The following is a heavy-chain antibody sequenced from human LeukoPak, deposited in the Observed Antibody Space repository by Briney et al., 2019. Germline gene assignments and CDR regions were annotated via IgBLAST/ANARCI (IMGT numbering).Heavy chain of an antibody. CDR2: INPNSGGT. CDR3: ARGVPAYCGGDCYSLGDY. D-gene: IGHD2-21*02. J-gene: IGHJ4*02. V-gene: IGHV1-2*06. CDR1: GGTFSSYA. Sequence: ASVKVSCKASGGTFSSYAISWVRQAPGQGLEWMGRINPNSGGTNYAQKFQGRVTMTRDTSISTAYMELSRLRSDDTAVYYCARGVPAYCGGDCYSLGDYWGQGTLVTVSS.